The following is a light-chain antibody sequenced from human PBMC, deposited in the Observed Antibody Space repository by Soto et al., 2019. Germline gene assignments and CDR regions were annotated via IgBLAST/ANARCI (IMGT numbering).Light chain of an antibody. J-gene: IGLJ2*01. CDR3: AAWDDSLSGVV. V-gene: IGLV1-47*01. Sequence: QSVLTQPPSASGTPGQRVTISCSGSSSNIGSNYVYWYQQLPGTAPKLLIYNNNQWPSGVPDRISGSKSGTSASLAIRGLRSEDEADYYCAAWDDSLSGVVFGGGTKLTVL. CDR2: NNN. CDR1: SSNIGSNY.